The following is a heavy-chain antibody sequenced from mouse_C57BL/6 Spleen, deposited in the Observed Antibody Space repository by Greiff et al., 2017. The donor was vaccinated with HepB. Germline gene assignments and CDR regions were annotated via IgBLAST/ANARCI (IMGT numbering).Heavy chain of an antibody. J-gene: IGHJ1*03. Sequence: EVMLVESGGDLVKPGGSLKLSCAASGFTFSSYGMSWVRQTQDKRLEWVATISSGGSYTYYPDSVKGRFTISRDNAKNTLYLQMSSLKSEDTAMYYCARRSIFLWYFDVWGTGTTVTVSS. CDR3: ARRSIFLWYFDV. V-gene: IGHV5-6*02. CDR1: GFTFSSYG. CDR2: ISSGGSYT.